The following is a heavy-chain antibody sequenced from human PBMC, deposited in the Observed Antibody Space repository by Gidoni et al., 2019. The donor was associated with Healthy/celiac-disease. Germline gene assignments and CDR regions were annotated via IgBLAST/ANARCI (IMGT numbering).Heavy chain of an antibody. CDR3: ARDQEYYFDY. CDR1: GFTFSGYG. Sequence: QVQLVESGGGVVQPGRSLRLSCAASGFTFSGYGMHWVRQAPDKGLEWVAVIWYDGSNKYYADSVKGRFTISRDNSKNTLYLQMNSLRAEDTAVYYCARDQEYYFDYWGQGTLVTVSS. D-gene: IGHD3-10*01. J-gene: IGHJ4*02. CDR2: IWYDGSNK. V-gene: IGHV3-33*01.